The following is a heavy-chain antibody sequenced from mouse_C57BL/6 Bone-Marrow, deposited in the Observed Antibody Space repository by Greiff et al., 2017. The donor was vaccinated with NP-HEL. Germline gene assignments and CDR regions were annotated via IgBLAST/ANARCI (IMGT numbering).Heavy chain of an antibody. Sequence: EVQLQQSGTVLARPGASVKMSCKTSGYTFTSYWMHWVKQRPGQGLEWIGAIYPGNSDTSYNQKFTGKAKLTAVTSASTAYMELSSLTNEDSAVYDCTGEWSPRDYWGQGTTLTVSS. D-gene: IGHD1-1*02. CDR3: TGEWSPRDY. CDR2: IYPGNSDT. V-gene: IGHV1-5*01. CDR1: GYTFTSYW. J-gene: IGHJ2*01.